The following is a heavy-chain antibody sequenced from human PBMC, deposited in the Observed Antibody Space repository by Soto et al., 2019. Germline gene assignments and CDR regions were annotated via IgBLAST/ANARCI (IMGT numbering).Heavy chain of an antibody. CDR1: LAFISTYY. Sequence: SGPLSLTCSVSLAFISTYYWDWIRQLPGKGLEWIGYMYNTGSTVYNPSLKSRVTISVDTSKNQFSLKLNSVTAADTAVYYCARDLWGYCGADCYPLDVWGQGTRSPSP. D-gene: IGHD2-21*02. J-gene: IGHJ6*02. V-gene: IGHV4-59*01. CDR3: ARDLWGYCGADCYPLDV. CDR2: MYNTGST.